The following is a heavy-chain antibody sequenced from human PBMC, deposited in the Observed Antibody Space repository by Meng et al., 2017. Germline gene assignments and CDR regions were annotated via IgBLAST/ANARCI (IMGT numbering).Heavy chain of an antibody. Sequence: SVKVSCKASGFTFTSSVVQWVRQARGQRLEWIGWIVVGSGNTNYAQKVQERVTITRDMSTSTAYMELSSLSAEDTAVYYCAAFGIVGATPPDYWGQGTLVTVSS. CDR1: GFTFTSSV. CDR3: AAFGIVGATPPDY. J-gene: IGHJ4*02. V-gene: IGHV1-58*01. D-gene: IGHD1-26*01. CDR2: IVVGSGNT.